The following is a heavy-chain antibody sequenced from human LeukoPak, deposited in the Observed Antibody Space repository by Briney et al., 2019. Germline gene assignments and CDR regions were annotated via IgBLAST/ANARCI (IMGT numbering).Heavy chain of an antibody. V-gene: IGHV3-23*01. Sequence: GGSLRLSCEASGFTFSDSAMSWVRQASGRGLEWVSLISASGGNSYYADSVKGRFTVSRDSSKNTLHLQMNSLRAEDTAVYYCARDVFFDYWGQGTLVTVSS. J-gene: IGHJ4*02. CDR3: ARDVFFDY. D-gene: IGHD5/OR15-5a*01. CDR1: GFTFSDSA. CDR2: ISASGGNS.